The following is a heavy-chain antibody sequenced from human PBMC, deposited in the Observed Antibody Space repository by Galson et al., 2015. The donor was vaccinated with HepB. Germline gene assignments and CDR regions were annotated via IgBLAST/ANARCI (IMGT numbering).Heavy chain of an antibody. Sequence: SLRLSCAASGFTFSSYGMHWVRQAPGKGLEWVAVISYDGSNKYYADAVKGRFIISGDNSKNTLYLQMNSLRAEDTAVYYCAKDLAPYCGGDCSAGAFDIWGQGTMVTVSS. CDR3: AKDLAPYCGGDCSAGAFDI. V-gene: IGHV3-30*18. CDR2: ISYDGSNK. D-gene: IGHD2-21*02. J-gene: IGHJ3*02. CDR1: GFTFSSYG.